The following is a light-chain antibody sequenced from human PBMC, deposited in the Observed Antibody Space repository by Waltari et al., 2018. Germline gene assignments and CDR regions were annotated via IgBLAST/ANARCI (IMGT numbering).Light chain of an antibody. J-gene: IGKJ4*01. CDR1: RDIANN. CDR3: QQGYDFPCT. CDR2: RAS. V-gene: IGKV1-6*02. Sequence: IQMTQSPSPLSASIGDTVTTTCRASRDIANNLNWYQQQSGKAPKLLICRASSLQGGVPSRFSGSGSGTDFSLTISSLQPEDFATYYCQQGYDFPCTFGRGTKVEIK.